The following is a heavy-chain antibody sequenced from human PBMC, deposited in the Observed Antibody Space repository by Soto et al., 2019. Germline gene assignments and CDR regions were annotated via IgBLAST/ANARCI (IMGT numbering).Heavy chain of an antibody. CDR1: GYTFTSYY. Sequence: ASVKVSCKASGYTFTSYYMHWVRQAPGQGLEWMGIINPSGGSTGYAQKFQGRVTMTRDTSTSTVYMELSSLRSEDTAMYYCARHDRGSRWFGAGDYYYGMDVWGQGTTVTVSS. J-gene: IGHJ6*02. CDR2: INPSGGST. V-gene: IGHV1-46*01. D-gene: IGHD3-10*01. CDR3: ARHDRGSRWFGAGDYYYGMDV.